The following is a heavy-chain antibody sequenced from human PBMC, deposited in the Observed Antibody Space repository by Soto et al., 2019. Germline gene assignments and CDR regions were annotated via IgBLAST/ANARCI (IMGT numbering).Heavy chain of an antibody. V-gene: IGHV4-39*01. CDR3: ATIPAAMSYYYYMDV. CDR2: IYYSGST. D-gene: IGHD2-2*01. Sequence: PSETLSLTCTVSGGSISSSSYYWGWIRQPPGKGLEWIGSIYYSGSTYYNPSLKSRVTISVDTSKNQFSLKLSSVTAADTAVYYCATIPAAMSYYYYMDVWGKGTTVTVSS. CDR1: GGSISSSSYY. J-gene: IGHJ6*03.